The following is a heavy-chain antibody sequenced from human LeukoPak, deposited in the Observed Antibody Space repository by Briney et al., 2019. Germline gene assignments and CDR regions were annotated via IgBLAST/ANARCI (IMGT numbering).Heavy chain of an antibody. D-gene: IGHD3-10*01. CDR1: GYTFTSYD. J-gene: IGHJ6*03. V-gene: IGHV1-8*01. Sequence: ASVKVSCKASGYTFTSYDINWVRQATGQGLEWMGWMNPNSGNTGYAQKFQGRVTMTRNTSISTAYVELSSLRSEDTAVYYCARVGAYGSGSYYYYYYMDVWGKGTTVTISS. CDR3: ARVGAYGSGSYYYYYYMDV. CDR2: MNPNSGNT.